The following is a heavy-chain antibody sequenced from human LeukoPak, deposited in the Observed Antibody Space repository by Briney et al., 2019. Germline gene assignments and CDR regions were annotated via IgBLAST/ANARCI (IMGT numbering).Heavy chain of an antibody. D-gene: IGHD3-10*01. CDR3: AKGRSHYGSGSYVFDY. J-gene: IGHJ4*02. Sequence: GGSLRLSCAASGFTFSSYGMHWVRQAPGKGLEWVAFIRYDGSNKYYADSVKGRFTISRDNSKNTLYLQMNSLRAEDTAIYYCAKGRSHYGSGSYVFDYWGQGTLVTVSS. V-gene: IGHV3-30*02. CDR2: IRYDGSNK. CDR1: GFTFSSYG.